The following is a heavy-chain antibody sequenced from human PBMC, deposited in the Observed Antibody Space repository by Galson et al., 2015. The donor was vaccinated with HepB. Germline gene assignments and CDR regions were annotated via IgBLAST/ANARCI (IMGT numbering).Heavy chain of an antibody. D-gene: IGHD5-24*01. CDR2: ISAYNGNT. Sequence: SVKVSCKASGYTFTSYGISWVRQAPGQGLEWMGWISAYNGNTNYAQKLQGRVTMTTDTSTSTAYMELRSLRSDDTAVYYCARTPPGWLQSFYFDYWGQGTLVTVSS. J-gene: IGHJ4*02. CDR3: ARTPPGWLQSFYFDY. V-gene: IGHV1-18*01. CDR1: GYTFTSYG.